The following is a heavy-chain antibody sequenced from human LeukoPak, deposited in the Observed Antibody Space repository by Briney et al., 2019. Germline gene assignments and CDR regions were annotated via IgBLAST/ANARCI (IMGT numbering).Heavy chain of an antibody. CDR2: ISGSGGST. J-gene: IGHJ4*02. D-gene: IGHD3-9*01. CDR3: AKDAHPLLRYFDWLPDV. V-gene: IGHV3-23*01. CDR1: GFTFSSYA. Sequence: GFLRLSCAASGFTFSSYAMSWVRQAPGKGLEWVSAISGSGGSTYYADSVKGRFTISRDNSKNTLYLQMNSLRAEDTAVYYCAKDAHPLLRYFDWLPDVWGQGTLVTVSS.